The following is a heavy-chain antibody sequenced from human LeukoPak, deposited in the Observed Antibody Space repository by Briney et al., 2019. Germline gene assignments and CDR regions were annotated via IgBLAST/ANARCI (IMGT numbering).Heavy chain of an antibody. Sequence: SETLSLTCAVYGGSFSGYYWGWIRQPPGKGLEGIGSIYYSGSTYYNPSLKSRVTISVDTSKNQFSLKLSSVTAADTAVYYCARDRTRALGYCGSTSCPTDWFDPWAREPWSPSPQ. J-gene: IGHJ5*02. CDR1: GGSFSGYY. CDR3: ARDRTRALGYCGSTSCPTDWFDP. CDR2: IYYSGST. V-gene: IGHV4-34*01. D-gene: IGHD2-2*01.